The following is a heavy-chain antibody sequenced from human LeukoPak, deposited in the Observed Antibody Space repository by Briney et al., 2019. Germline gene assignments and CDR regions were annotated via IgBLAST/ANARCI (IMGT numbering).Heavy chain of an antibody. Sequence: GGSLRLSCAASGFTFSSYAMSWVRQAPGKGLEWVSAISGSGGSTYYAGSVKGRFTISRDNSKNTLYLQMNSLRAEDTAVYYCANCGGGCYSNAFGYWGQGTLVTVSS. CDR2: ISGSGGST. CDR3: ANCGGGCYSNAFGY. CDR1: GFTFSSYA. J-gene: IGHJ4*02. D-gene: IGHD2-21*02. V-gene: IGHV3-23*01.